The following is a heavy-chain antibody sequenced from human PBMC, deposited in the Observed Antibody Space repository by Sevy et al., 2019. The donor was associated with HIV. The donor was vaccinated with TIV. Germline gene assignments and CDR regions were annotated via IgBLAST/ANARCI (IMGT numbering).Heavy chain of an antibody. J-gene: IGHJ4*02. D-gene: IGHD1-26*01. Sequence: ASVKVSCNVSGYRLSELSTYWVRQTPAKGLEGMGGFDPEYDDPIYAQNFQGRVTMTEDTSTDTAYMELCSLTSEDTAVYYCATLIVGTSYLRLWGPGTLVTVSS. CDR2: FDPEYDDP. CDR3: ATLIVGTSYLRL. CDR1: GYRLSELS. V-gene: IGHV1-24*01.